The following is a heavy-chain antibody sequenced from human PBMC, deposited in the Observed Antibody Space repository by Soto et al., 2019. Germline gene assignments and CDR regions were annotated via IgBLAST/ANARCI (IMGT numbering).Heavy chain of an antibody. V-gene: IGHV3-48*03. D-gene: IGHD2-21*02. Sequence: GGSLRPSCAASGFTLSNSEMVWVRQAPGKGREWVSKINYSGSNIYYSKSVKGRFTIPRDNAKNSLSLQMNSLTDEDTAIYYCASEALCGADCYFFEYWGPGTRVTVSS. CDR1: GFTLSNSE. CDR2: INYSGSNI. J-gene: IGHJ4*02. CDR3: ASEALCGADCYFFEY.